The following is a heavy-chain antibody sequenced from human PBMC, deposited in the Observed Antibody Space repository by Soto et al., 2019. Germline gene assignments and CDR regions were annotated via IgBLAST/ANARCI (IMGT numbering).Heavy chain of an antibody. CDR3: AKGIAVAGTRYYFDY. D-gene: IGHD6-19*01. CDR1: GFTFSSYG. CDR2: ISYDGSNK. Sequence: GGSLRLSCAASGFTFSSYGMHWVRQAPGKGLEWVAVISYDGSNKYYADSVKGRFTISRDNSKNTLYLQMNSLRAEDTAVYYCAKGIAVAGTRYYFDYWGQGTLVTVSS. V-gene: IGHV3-30*18. J-gene: IGHJ4*02.